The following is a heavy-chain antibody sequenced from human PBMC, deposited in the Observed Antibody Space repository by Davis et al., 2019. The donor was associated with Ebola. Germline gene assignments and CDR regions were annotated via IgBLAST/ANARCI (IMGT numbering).Heavy chain of an antibody. V-gene: IGHV4-59*05. CDR2: IYYSGST. CDR1: GASISSYY. Sequence: SETLSLTCTVSGASISSYYWSWIRQPPGKGLEWIGSIYYSGSTYYNPSLKSRVTISVDTSKNQFSLKLSSVPAADTAVYYCSNGYSSSWYYYGMDVWGQGTTVTVSS. J-gene: IGHJ6*02. D-gene: IGHD6-13*01. CDR3: SNGYSSSWYYYGMDV.